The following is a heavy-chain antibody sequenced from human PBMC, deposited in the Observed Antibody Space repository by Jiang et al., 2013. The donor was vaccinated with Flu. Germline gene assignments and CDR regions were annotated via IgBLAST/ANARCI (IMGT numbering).Heavy chain of an antibody. V-gene: IGHV6-1*01. Sequence: QTLSLTCAISGDSVASNSASWNWIRQSPSRGLEWLGRTYYRSKWNSDYAASVKSRIMISPDTSKNQVSLQLNSVTPEDTATYYCARIPFQSAFDSGGPLWGQGTLVTVSS. J-gene: IGHJ4*02. CDR3: ARIPFQSAFDSGGPL. CDR2: TYYRSKWNS. D-gene: IGHD2-15*01. CDR1: GDSVASNSAS.